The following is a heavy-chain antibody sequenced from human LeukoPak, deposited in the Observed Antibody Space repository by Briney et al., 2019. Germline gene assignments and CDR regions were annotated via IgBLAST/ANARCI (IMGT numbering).Heavy chain of an antibody. J-gene: IGHJ3*02. Sequence: GGSLRLSCAASGFTFSSYWMSWVRQAPGKGLEWVANIKQDGSEKYYVDSVKGRFTISRDNAKNSLYLQMNSLRAEDMAVFYCARVGATGAFDIWGQGTMVTVSS. D-gene: IGHD1-26*01. CDR2: IKQDGSEK. CDR3: ARVGATGAFDI. CDR1: GFTFSSYW. V-gene: IGHV3-7*01.